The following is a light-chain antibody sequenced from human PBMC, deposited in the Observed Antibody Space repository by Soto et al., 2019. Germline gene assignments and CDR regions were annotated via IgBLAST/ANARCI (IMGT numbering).Light chain of an antibody. Sequence: EIVLTQSPGTLSLSPGERAILSCRASQSVRSSFLAWYQQKPGQPPRLLISGASSRATGIPDRFSGSGSGTDFTLTITRLEPEDFGVSYCQQYVSSPVGSTFGQGTKLEI. CDR2: GAS. CDR1: QSVRSSF. J-gene: IGKJ2*01. V-gene: IGKV3-20*01. CDR3: QQYVSSPVGST.